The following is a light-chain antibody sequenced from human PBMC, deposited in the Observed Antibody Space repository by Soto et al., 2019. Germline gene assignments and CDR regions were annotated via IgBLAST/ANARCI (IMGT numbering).Light chain of an antibody. CDR2: DAS. CDR1: QSVSLS. CDR3: QQSYSIPVWT. V-gene: IGKV3-11*01. J-gene: IGKJ1*01. Sequence: EIVLTQSPATLSLSPGGRATLSCRASQSVSLSLAWYQQKPGQAPRLLIYDASKRASGFPARFSGSGSGTDFSLSVSGLQPEDFATYYCQQSYSIPVWTFGHGTKVEIK.